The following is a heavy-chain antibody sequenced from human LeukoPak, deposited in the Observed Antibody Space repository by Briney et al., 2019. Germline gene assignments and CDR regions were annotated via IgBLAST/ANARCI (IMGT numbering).Heavy chain of an antibody. V-gene: IGHV3-48*03. CDR2: ISGSGNII. CDR1: GFTFSSYE. Sequence: PGGSLRLSCAASGFTFSSYEMNWVRQAPGKGLEWVSYISGSGNIIYYADSVKGRFTISRDNAKNSLYLQMNSLRAEDTAVYYCARGLVYSSSWVGRGYYFHYWGQGTLVTVSS. D-gene: IGHD6-13*01. CDR3: ARGLVYSSSWVGRGYYFHY. J-gene: IGHJ4*02.